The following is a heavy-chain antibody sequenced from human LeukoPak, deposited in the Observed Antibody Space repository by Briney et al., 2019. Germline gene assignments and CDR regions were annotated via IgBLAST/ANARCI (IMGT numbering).Heavy chain of an antibody. CDR1: GGSISSYY. CDR2: IYTSGST. J-gene: IGHJ4*02. CDR3: ARESYDILTGTRGLDY. V-gene: IGHV4-4*07. D-gene: IGHD3-9*01. Sequence: SETLSLTCTVSGGSISSYYWSWIRQPAGKGLEWIGRIYTSGSTNYNPSLKSRVTMSVDTSKNQFSLKLSSVTAADAAVYYCARESYDILTGTRGLDYWGQGTLVTVSS.